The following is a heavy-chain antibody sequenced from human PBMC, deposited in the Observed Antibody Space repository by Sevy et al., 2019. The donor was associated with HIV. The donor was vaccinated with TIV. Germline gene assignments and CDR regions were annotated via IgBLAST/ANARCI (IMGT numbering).Heavy chain of an antibody. CDR3: XXXXXAQSIFDY. V-gene: IGHV3-49*04. J-gene: IGHJ4*02. Sequence: GGSLRLSCTASGFTFGDYCMSWVRQAPGKGLEWVAFLKSDVDGGTVDHAASVRGRFVISRDDSKTIAYLQMNDLKTXXXXXXXXXXXXXAQSIFDYWGQGALVTVSS. CDR2: LKSDVDGGTV. D-gene: IGHD3-9*01. CDR1: GFTFGDYC.